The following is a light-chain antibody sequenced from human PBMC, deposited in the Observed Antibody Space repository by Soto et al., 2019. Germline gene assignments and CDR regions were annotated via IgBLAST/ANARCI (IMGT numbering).Light chain of an antibody. CDR3: LLYYGGAHVV. J-gene: IGLJ2*01. Sequence: QAVVTQEPSLTVSPGGTVTLTCASSTGAVTSGYYPNWFQQKPGQEPRALIYSTSNKDSWTPARFSGSLLGGKAALTLSGVQPEDEAEYYCLLYYGGAHVVFGGGTKVTVL. CDR2: STS. V-gene: IGLV7-43*01. CDR1: TGAVTSGYY.